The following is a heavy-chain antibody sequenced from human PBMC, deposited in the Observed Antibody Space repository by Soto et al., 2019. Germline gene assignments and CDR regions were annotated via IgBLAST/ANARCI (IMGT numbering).Heavy chain of an antibody. CDR2: IRSDGDTT. CDR3: AKGKGVGATPDGANC. Sequence: EVQVLESGGGLVQPGGSLRLSCAASGFTFSSYGMNWVRQAPGKGLEWVSGIRSDGDTTYNADSVKGRFTVSRDTSKNPVDLQMHSLRAEDTAVYYCAKGKGVGATPDGANCWGQGTLVTVSS. J-gene: IGHJ4*02. CDR1: GFTFSSYG. D-gene: IGHD1-26*01. V-gene: IGHV3-23*01.